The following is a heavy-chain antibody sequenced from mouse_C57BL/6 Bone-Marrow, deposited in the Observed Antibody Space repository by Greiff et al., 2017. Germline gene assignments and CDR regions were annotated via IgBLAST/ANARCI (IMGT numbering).Heavy chain of an antibody. CDR3: ARQVYDYDTGFAY. Sequence: EVMLVESGGGLVQPGGSLKLSCAASGFTFSDYYMYWVRQTPEKRLEWVAYISNGGGSTYYPDTVKGRFTISRDNAKNTLYLQMSRLKSEDTAMYYCARQVYDYDTGFAYWGQGTLVTVSA. V-gene: IGHV5-12*01. J-gene: IGHJ3*01. CDR1: GFTFSDYY. CDR2: ISNGGGST. D-gene: IGHD2-4*01.